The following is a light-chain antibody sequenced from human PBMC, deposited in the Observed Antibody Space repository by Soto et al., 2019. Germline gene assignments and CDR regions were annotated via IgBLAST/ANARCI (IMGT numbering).Light chain of an antibody. CDR3: QQNGTSPIT. V-gene: IGKV3-20*01. CDR2: GAS. J-gene: IGKJ5*01. CDR1: QSIGSNF. Sequence: EIVLTQSPSTLSSSPGERATLSCKTSQSIGSNFLAWHQQKPGQAPGLLVYGASSRDTGIPERFSGSGSGTDFTLTISRLEPEDFAVYYCQQNGTSPITFGQGTRLEIK.